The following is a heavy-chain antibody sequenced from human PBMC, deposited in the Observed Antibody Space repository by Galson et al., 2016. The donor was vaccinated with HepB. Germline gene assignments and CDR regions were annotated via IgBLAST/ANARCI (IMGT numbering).Heavy chain of an antibody. CDR1: GYSFIAYW. V-gene: IGHV5-51*01. D-gene: IGHD3-9*01. Sequence: QSGAEVKKPGESLKISCKSSGYSFIAYWIGWVRQRPGKGLEWMGLFYPGNSESRYSPSFKGQVSISVDKSISTAYLQWRGLKASDTAMYYCARLRTGGADILTGFPDDGYDVWGQGTMVTVPS. CDR2: FYPGNSES. J-gene: IGHJ3*01. CDR3: ARLRTGGADILTGFPDDGYDV.